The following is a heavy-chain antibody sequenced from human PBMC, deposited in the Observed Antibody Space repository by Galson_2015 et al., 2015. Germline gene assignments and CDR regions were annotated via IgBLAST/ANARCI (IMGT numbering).Heavy chain of an antibody. CDR1: GFTFSSYS. J-gene: IGHJ1*01. Sequence: SLRLSCAASGFTFSSYSMNWVRQAPGKGLEWVSYISSSSSTIYYADSVKGRFTISRDNAKNSLYLQMNSLRAEDTAVYYCARSTNDGSYSPFQHWGQGTLVTVSS. D-gene: IGHD1-26*01. CDR2: ISSSSSTI. V-gene: IGHV3-48*01. CDR3: ARSTNDGSYSPFQH.